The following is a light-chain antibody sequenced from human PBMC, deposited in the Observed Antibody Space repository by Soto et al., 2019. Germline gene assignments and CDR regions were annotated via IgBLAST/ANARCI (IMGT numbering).Light chain of an antibody. V-gene: IGKV1-9*01. Sequence: DIQLTQSPSFLSASVGDRVTITCRASQGISTYLAWYLQRPGKAPKLLIYGASTLQSGVPSRFSGSGSGTEFTLTISSLQPKDFGTYYCQQLNSDWYAFGQGTKLEIK. CDR2: GAS. CDR1: QGISTY. CDR3: QQLNSDWYA. J-gene: IGKJ2*01.